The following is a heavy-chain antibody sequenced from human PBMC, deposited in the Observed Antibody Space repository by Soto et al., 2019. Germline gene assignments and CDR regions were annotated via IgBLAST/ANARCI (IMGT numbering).Heavy chain of an antibody. Sequence: QVQLVQSGAEVKKPGSSVKVSCKASGGTFSRYTINWVRQAPGQGLEWMGRIIPIAAIANYTQKFQGRVTITVDKSSTTASMELSSLRSDDTAAYYCARGSTIVRGAPSWFDPWGQGTLVTVSS. J-gene: IGHJ5*02. CDR1: GGTFSRYT. V-gene: IGHV1-69*02. D-gene: IGHD3-10*01. CDR3: ARGSTIVRGAPSWFDP. CDR2: IIPIAAIA.